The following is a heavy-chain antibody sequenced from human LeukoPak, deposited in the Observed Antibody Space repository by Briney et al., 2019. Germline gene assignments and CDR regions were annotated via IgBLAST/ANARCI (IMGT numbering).Heavy chain of an antibody. CDR2: INPNSGGT. Sequence: ASVKVSCTASGYTFTGYYMHWVRQAPGQGLEWMGWINPNSGGTNYAQKFQGRVTMTTDTSTSTAYMELRSLRSDDTAVYYCARDGRGYCSSTSCYHSWFDPWGQGTLVTVSS. CDR1: GYTFTGYY. V-gene: IGHV1-2*02. D-gene: IGHD2-2*01. J-gene: IGHJ5*02. CDR3: ARDGRGYCSSTSCYHSWFDP.